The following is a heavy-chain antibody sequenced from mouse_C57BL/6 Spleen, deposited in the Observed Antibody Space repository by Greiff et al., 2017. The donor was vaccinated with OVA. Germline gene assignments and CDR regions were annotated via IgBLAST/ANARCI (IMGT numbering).Heavy chain of an antibody. Sequence: VQRVESGPGLVAPSQSLSITCTVSGFSLTSYAISWVRQPPGKGLEWLGVIWTGGGTNYNSALKSRLSISKDNSKSQVFLKMNSLQTDDTARYYCASYYGSSYDAMDYWGQGTSVTVSS. CDR3: ASYYGSSYDAMDY. D-gene: IGHD1-1*01. CDR1: GFSLTSYA. CDR2: IWTGGGT. J-gene: IGHJ4*01. V-gene: IGHV2-9-1*01.